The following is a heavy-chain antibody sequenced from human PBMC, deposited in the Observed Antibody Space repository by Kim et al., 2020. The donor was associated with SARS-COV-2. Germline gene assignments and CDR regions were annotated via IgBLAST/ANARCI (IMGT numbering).Heavy chain of an antibody. CDR3: ARDQITIFGVVSLGFDY. Sequence: SETLSLTCAVYGGSFSGYYWSWIRQPPGKGLEWIGEINHSGSTNYNPSLKSRVTISVDTSKNQFSLKLSSVTAADTAVYYCARDQITIFGVVSLGFDYWG. CDR2: INHSGST. D-gene: IGHD3-3*01. J-gene: IGHJ4*01. V-gene: IGHV4-34*01. CDR1: GGSFSGYY.